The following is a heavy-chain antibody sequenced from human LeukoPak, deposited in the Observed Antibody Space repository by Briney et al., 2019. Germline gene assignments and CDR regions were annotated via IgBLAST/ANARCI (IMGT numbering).Heavy chain of an antibody. V-gene: IGHV3-21*01. CDR1: GFTFSSYS. CDR2: ISSSSSYI. Sequence: PGGSLRLSCAASGFTFSSYSMNWVRQAPGKGLEWVSSISSSSSYIYYADSVKGRFTISRDNAKNSLYLQMNSLRAEDTAVYYCASMFSPRGDFQHWGQGTLVTVSS. J-gene: IGHJ1*01. CDR3: ASMFSPRGDFQH. D-gene: IGHD3-10*02.